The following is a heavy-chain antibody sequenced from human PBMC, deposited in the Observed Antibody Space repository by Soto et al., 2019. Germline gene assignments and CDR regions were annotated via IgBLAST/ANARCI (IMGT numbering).Heavy chain of an antibody. J-gene: IGHJ6*02. CDR1: GFTFSSYG. CDR2: ISYDGSNK. CDR3: ARVVVVIPPGYYYAMDV. Sequence: PGGSLRFSCAASGFTFSSYGMHWVRQAPGKGLEWVAVISYDGSNKYYADSVKGRFTISRDNSKNTLYLQMNSLRDEDTAVYYCARVVVVIPPGYYYAMDVWGQGTTVTVSS. D-gene: IGHD3-22*01. V-gene: IGHV3-30*03.